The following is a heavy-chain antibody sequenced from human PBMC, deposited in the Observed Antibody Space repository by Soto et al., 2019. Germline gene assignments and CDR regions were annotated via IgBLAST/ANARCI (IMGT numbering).Heavy chain of an antibody. D-gene: IGHD2-15*01. CDR3: ARAGCSGGNCFDL. CDR1: GFTFRDNA. CDR2: ISRSGGSP. V-gene: IGHV3-23*01. Sequence: EVQLLESGGGLVQPGGSLRLSCVASGFTFRDNAMSWVRQAPGKGLECVSTISRSGGSPYYADSVKGRFTNSRDNSRNTQYLQMNSLRAADTAVYYCARAGCSGGNCFDLWGQGTLVTVSS. J-gene: IGHJ5*02.